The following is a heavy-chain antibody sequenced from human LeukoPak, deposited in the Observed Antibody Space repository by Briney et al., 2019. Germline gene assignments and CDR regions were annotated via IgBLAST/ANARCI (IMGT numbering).Heavy chain of an antibody. CDR2: ISYDGSNK. CDR3: AKDFGIYDTTTDY. CDR1: GFTFRSYA. Sequence: SGRSLRLSCAASGFTFRSYAMHWVRQAPGKGLEWEAAISYDGSNKKYADSVKGRFTISRDNSKNTLYLQMNSLRVEDTAVYYCAKDFGIYDTTTDYWGQGTLVTVSS. D-gene: IGHD2/OR15-2a*01. J-gene: IGHJ4*02. V-gene: IGHV3-30*04.